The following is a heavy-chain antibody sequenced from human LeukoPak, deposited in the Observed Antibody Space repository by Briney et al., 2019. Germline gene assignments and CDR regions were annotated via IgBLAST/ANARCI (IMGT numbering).Heavy chain of an antibody. CDR3: ARDQGVDAFDI. D-gene: IGHD6-13*01. Sequence: GGSLRLSCAASEFTFSIYAMSWVRQAPGKGLEWVSAISGSGVSTYYADSVKGRFTISRDNSKDTLYLQMSSLRAEDTAVYYCARDQGVDAFDIWGQGTMVTVSS. CDR2: ISGSGVST. V-gene: IGHV3-23*01. CDR1: EFTFSIYA. J-gene: IGHJ3*02.